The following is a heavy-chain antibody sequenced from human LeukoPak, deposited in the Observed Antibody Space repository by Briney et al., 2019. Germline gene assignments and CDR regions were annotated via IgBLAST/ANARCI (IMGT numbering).Heavy chain of an antibody. J-gene: IGHJ4*02. CDR1: GLYVSSGYY. CDR3: ARSPRRVTATIYFDY. V-gene: IGHV4-38-2*02. Sequence: SETLSLTCTVSGLYVSSGYYWGWIRQPPGEGLQWIGSIYHRGTTYYNPSLKSRVSMSVDTSKNQFSLKLSSVTAADTAVYYCARSPRRVTATIYFDYWGQGTLVTASS. D-gene: IGHD2-21*02. CDR2: IYHRGTT.